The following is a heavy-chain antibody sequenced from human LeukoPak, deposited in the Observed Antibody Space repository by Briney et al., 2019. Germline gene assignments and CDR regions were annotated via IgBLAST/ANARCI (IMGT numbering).Heavy chain of an antibody. CDR2: IKSDGSST. CDR3: ARGALHMYYLDN. Sequence: GGSLRLSCAASGFTFSNYWMHWVRQAPGKGLVWVSRIKSDGSSTSYAVSVKSRFTISRDNAKNTVYLQMNSLRAEDTAVYYCARGALHMYYLDNWGQGTLVTVSS. V-gene: IGHV3-74*01. D-gene: IGHD2-8*01. CDR1: GFTFSNYW. J-gene: IGHJ4*02.